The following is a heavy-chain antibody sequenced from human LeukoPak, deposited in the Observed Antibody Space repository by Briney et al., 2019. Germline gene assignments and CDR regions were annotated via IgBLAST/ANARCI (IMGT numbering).Heavy chain of an antibody. D-gene: IGHD4-17*01. CDR1: GGSFSGYY. CDR2: INHSGST. V-gene: IGHV4-34*01. CDR3: ARCRAMTTVTTSWFDP. J-gene: IGHJ5*02. Sequence: PSETLSLTCAVYGGSFSGYYWSWIRQPPGKGLEWIGEINHSGSTNYNPSLKSRVTISVDTSKNQFSLKLSSVTAADTAVYYCARCRAMTTVTTSWFDPWAREPWSPSPQ.